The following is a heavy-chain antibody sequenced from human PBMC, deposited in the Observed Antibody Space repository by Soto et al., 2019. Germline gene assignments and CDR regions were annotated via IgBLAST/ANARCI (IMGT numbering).Heavy chain of an antibody. CDR2: INAGNGNT. J-gene: IGHJ4*02. CDR1: GYTFTSYA. CDR3: ARATRCSGGSCYVFYFDY. Sequence: ASVKVSCKASGYTFTSYAMHWVRQAPGQRLEWMGWINAGNGNTKYSQKFQGRVTITRDTSASTAYMELSSLRSDDTAVYYCARATRCSGGSCYVFYFDYWGQGTLVTVSS. D-gene: IGHD2-15*01. V-gene: IGHV1-3*01.